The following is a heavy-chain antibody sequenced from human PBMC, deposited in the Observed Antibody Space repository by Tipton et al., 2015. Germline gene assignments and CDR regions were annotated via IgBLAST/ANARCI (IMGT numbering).Heavy chain of an antibody. CDR1: GFTFSLYW. J-gene: IGHJ4*02. CDR3: ARVTSFTYYFDF. Sequence: SLRLSCSASGFTFSLYWMHWVRQVPGKGLEWVAYINKDVAEKSYGDSVKGRFTISRDNAKKSLFLQMDSLRAEDTAVYYCARVTSFTYYFDFWGRGALVTVSS. D-gene: IGHD2-2*01. V-gene: IGHV3-7*01. CDR2: INKDVAEK.